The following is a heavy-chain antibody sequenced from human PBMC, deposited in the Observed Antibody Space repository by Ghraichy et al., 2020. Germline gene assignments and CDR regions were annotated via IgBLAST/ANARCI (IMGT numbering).Heavy chain of an antibody. D-gene: IGHD6-19*01. V-gene: IGHV3-23*01. CDR3: AKVYSSGTKGFDP. Sequence: GGSLRLSCAASGFTFSNYAMYWVRQAPGKGLEWVSGFTGSGGSTYYADSVKGRFTSSRDNSKNTLYLQMNSLRAEDTAVYYCAKVYSSGTKGFDPWGQGTLVTVSS. CDR1: GFTFSNYA. J-gene: IGHJ5*02. CDR2: FTGSGGST.